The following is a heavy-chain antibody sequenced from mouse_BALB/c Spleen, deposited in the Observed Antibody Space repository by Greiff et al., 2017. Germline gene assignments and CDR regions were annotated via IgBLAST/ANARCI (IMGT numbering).Heavy chain of an antibody. CDR3: ASWDY. CDR1: GYTFTSYW. J-gene: IGHJ2*01. V-gene: IGHV1-7*01. CDR2: INPSTGYT. Sequence: QVQLKQSGAELAKPGASVKMSCKASGYTFTSYWMHWVKQRPGQGLEWIGYINPSTGYTEYNQKFKDKATLTADKSSSTAYMQLSSLTSEDCAVYDCASWDYWGQGTTLTVSS.